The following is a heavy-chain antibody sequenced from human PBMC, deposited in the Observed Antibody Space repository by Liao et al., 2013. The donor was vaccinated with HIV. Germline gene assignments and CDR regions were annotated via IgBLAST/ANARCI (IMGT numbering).Heavy chain of an antibody. Sequence: QVQLQESGPGLVKPSETLSLTCTVSGGSISSYYWSWIRQPAGKGLEWIGRIYTSGSTNYNPSLKSRVTMSVDTSKNQFSLKLSSVTAADTAVYYCARTNYYDSSGYYRVYYFDYWGQGTLVTVSS. J-gene: IGHJ4*02. CDR2: IYTSGST. CDR3: ARTNYYDSSGYYRVYYFDY. V-gene: IGHV4-4*07. CDR1: GGSISSYY. D-gene: IGHD3-22*01.